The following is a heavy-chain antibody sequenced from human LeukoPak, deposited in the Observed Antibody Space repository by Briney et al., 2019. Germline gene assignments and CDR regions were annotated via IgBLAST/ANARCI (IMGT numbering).Heavy chain of an antibody. Sequence: SETLSLTCTVSGGSISSGDYYWSWIRQPPGKGLEWIGYIYYSGSTYYNPSLKSRVTISVDTSKNQFSLRLSSVTAADTAVYYCARNRSERRVYYGSGSYPDYWGQGTLVTVSS. CDR2: IYYSGST. D-gene: IGHD3-10*01. V-gene: IGHV4-30-4*01. CDR1: GGSISSGDYY. J-gene: IGHJ4*02. CDR3: ARNRSERRVYYGSGSYPDY.